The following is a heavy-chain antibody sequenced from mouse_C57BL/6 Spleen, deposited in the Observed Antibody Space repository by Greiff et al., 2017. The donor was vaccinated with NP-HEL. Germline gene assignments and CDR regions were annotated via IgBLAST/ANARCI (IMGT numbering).Heavy chain of an antibody. J-gene: IGHJ4*01. CDR3: AREGTNYYAMDY. Sequence: QVQLQQPGAELVKPGASVKLSCKASGYTFTSYWMHWVKQRPGQGLEWIGMIHPNSGSTNYNEKFKSKDTLTVDKSSSTAYMQLSSLTSEDSAVYYCAREGTNYYAMDYWGQGTSVTVSS. CDR2: IHPNSGST. CDR1: GYTFTSYW. V-gene: IGHV1-64*01. D-gene: IGHD3-3*01.